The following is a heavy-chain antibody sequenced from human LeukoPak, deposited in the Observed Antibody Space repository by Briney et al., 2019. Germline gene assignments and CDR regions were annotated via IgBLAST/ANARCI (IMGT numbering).Heavy chain of an antibody. V-gene: IGHV4-34*01. CDR2: INHSGST. CDR3: ARGVGGYCSGGSCYSGPNWFDP. D-gene: IGHD2-15*01. J-gene: IGHJ5*02. CDR1: GGSFSGYY. Sequence: SETLSLTCAVYGGSFSGYYWSWIRQPPGKGLEWIGEINHSGSTNYNPSLQSRVTISVDTSKNQFSLKLTSVTAADTAVYYCARGVGGYCSGGSCYSGPNWFDPWGQGTLVTVSS.